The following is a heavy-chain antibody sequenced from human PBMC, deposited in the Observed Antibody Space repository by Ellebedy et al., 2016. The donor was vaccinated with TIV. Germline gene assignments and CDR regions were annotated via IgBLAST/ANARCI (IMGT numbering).Heavy chain of an antibody. CDR3: ARVLERLSYYYYGMDV. J-gene: IGHJ6*02. V-gene: IGHV1-69*13. D-gene: IGHD1-1*01. CDR2: IIPIFGTA. Sequence: SVKVSXXASGGTFSSYAISWVRQAPGQGLEWMGGIIPIFGTANYAQKFQGRVTITADESTSTAYMELSSLRSEDTAVYYCARVLERLSYYYYGMDVWGQGTTVTVSS. CDR1: GGTFSSYA.